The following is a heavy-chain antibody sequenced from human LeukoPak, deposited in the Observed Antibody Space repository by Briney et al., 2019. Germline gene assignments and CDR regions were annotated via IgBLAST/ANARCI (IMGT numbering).Heavy chain of an antibody. CDR2: INHSGST. V-gene: IGHV4-34*01. CDR1: GGSFSGYY. CDR3: ARGLSLRYLDWLPIEEGFDY. D-gene: IGHD3-9*01. Sequence: SETLSLTCAVYGGSFSGYYWSWIRQPPGTGLEWIGEINHSGSTNYNPSLKSRVTISVDTSKNQFSLKLSSVTAADTAVYYCARGLSLRYLDWLPIEEGFDYWGQGTLVTVSS. J-gene: IGHJ4*02.